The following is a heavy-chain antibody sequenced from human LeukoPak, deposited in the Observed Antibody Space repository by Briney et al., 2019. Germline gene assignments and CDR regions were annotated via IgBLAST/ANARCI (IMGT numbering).Heavy chain of an antibody. CDR1: GFTVSSTS. D-gene: IGHD5-18*01. CDR2: ISGGGGT. V-gene: IGHV3-53*01. J-gene: IGHJ4*02. CDR3: ARGAIGYTYGSRFDY. Sequence: GGSLRLSCAASGFTVSSTSMSWVRQAPGKGLEWVSLISGGGGTYYADSVKGRFTISRDNSKNTMYLQMNSLRAEDMAVYYCARGAIGYTYGSRFDYWGQGTLVTVSS.